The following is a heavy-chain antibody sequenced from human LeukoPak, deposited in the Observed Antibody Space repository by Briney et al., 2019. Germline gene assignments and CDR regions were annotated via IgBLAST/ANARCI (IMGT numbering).Heavy chain of an antibody. CDR2: IYYSESA. CDR3: ARRAYGSGSYPFDP. CDR1: GDSVSNYY. J-gene: IGHJ5*02. Sequence: SETLSLTCTVSGDSVSNYYWSWIRQPPGKRLEWIGCIYYSESATYNPSLESRLTMSVDTSKNQFSLELTSVTAADTAVYYCARRAYGSGSYPFDPWGQGTLVTVSS. D-gene: IGHD3-10*01. V-gene: IGHV4-59*08.